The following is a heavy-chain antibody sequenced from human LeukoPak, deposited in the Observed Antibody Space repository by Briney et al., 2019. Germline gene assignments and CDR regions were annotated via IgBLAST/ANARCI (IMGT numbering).Heavy chain of an antibody. CDR1: GFTFSSYW. CDR2: IKQDGSEK. J-gene: IGHJ4*02. Sequence: GGSLRLSCAASGFTFSSYWMSWVRQAPGKGLEWVANIKQDGSEKYYVDSVKGRFTISRDNAKNSLYLQMNSLRAEDTAVYYCASHDIVVLPTAIPLDYWGQGTLVTVSS. CDR3: ASHDIVVLPTAIPLDY. D-gene: IGHD2-2*01. V-gene: IGHV3-7*01.